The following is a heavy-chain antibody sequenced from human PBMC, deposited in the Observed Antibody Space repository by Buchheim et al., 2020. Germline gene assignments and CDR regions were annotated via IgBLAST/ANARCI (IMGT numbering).Heavy chain of an antibody. Sequence: QVQLVQSGAEVKKPGSSVKVSCKASGGTFSSYAISWVRQAPGQGLEWMGGIIPIFGTANYAQKFQGRVTLTADESRSNAYMGLSSLRSEDTAVYYCARLEDTAMVRMAGLGWYYYGMDVWGQGTT. V-gene: IGHV1-69*01. J-gene: IGHJ6*02. CDR3: ARLEDTAMVRMAGLGWYYYGMDV. D-gene: IGHD5-18*01. CDR1: GGTFSSYA. CDR2: IIPIFGTA.